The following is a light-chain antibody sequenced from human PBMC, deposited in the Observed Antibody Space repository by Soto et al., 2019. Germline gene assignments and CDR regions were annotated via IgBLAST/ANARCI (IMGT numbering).Light chain of an antibody. V-gene: IGKV3-11*01. CDR3: QQRSDWIT. CDR2: DAS. J-gene: IGKJ5*01. CDR1: QSVSNS. Sequence: EIVLTLSPATVSLSQEERATLSCRASQSVSNSLAWFQQKPGQAPRLLIYDASNRATGIPARFSGSGSGTDFTLTISSLEPEDFAVYYCQQRSDWITFAQGTLLEIK.